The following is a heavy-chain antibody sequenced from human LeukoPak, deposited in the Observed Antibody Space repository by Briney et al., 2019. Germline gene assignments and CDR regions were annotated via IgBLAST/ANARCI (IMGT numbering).Heavy chain of an antibody. D-gene: IGHD3-22*01. Sequence: PGGSVRLSCAASGFTFSSYSMNWVRQAPGKGLEWVSSIISSSSYIYYADSVKGRFTISRDNAKNSLYLQMNSLRAEDTAVYYCARDAQFLSSRYYYDSSGYYPIDYWGQGTLVTVSS. V-gene: IGHV3-21*01. CDR3: ARDAQFLSSRYYYDSSGYYPIDY. J-gene: IGHJ4*02. CDR2: IISSSSYI. CDR1: GFTFSSYS.